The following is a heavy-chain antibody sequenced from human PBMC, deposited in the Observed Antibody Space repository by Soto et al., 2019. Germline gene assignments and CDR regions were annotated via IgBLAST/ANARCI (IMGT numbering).Heavy chain of an antibody. D-gene: IGHD3-22*01. CDR2: IYWDDDK. CDR1: GFSLSTTGVG. V-gene: IGHV2-5*02. CDR3: AHAHYYDAGGY. J-gene: IGHJ4*02. Sequence: QITLKESGPPLVKPTQTLTLTCTFPGFSLSTTGVGVGWIRQPPGKALERLELIYWDDDKRHSPSLKSRLTISKDTSDNQVVLTMTNIDPVDTATYYCAHAHYYDAGGYWGQGTLVTVSS.